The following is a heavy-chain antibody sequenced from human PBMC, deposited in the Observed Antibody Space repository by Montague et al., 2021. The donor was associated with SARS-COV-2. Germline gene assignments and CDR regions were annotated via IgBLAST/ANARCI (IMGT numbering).Heavy chain of an antibody. Sequence: SLILSCAASGFTFSAYWMHWVRQAPVKGLVWVSHINSDGSGTTYXDSVKGRFTISRDNARNTLYLQMNSLRAEDTAVYYCARGPRGGYIDYWGQGTLVTVSS. CDR3: ARGPRGGYIDY. D-gene: IGHD2-15*01. CDR2: INSDGSGT. V-gene: IGHV3-74*01. J-gene: IGHJ4*02. CDR1: GFTFSAYW.